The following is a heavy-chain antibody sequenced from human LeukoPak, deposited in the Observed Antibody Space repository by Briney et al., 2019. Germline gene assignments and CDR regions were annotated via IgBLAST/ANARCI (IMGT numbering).Heavy chain of an antibody. Sequence: SETLSLTCAVYGESFTGYYWSWIRQPPGKGLEWIGEINHSGSTNYNPSLKSRVIISLDTSKNQFSLKLSSMTAADAAVYYCASTERCSTTCPLDYWGQGILVTVS. CDR1: GESFTGYY. V-gene: IGHV4-34*01. CDR3: ASTERCSTTCPLDY. CDR2: INHSGST. D-gene: IGHD2-2*01. J-gene: IGHJ4*02.